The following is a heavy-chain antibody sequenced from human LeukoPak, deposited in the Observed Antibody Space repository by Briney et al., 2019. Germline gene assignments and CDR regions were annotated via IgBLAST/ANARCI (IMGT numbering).Heavy chain of an antibody. D-gene: IGHD7-27*01. J-gene: IGHJ5*02. V-gene: IGHV4-4*07. CDR3: ARVSLTGDRLDP. CDR1: GGSISSYY. Sequence: SETLSLTCTVSGGSISSYYWSWIRQPAGKGLEWIGRIYTSGSTNYNPSLKSRVTMSVDTSKNQFSLKLSSVTAADSAVYYCARVSLTGDRLDPWGQGTLVTVSS. CDR2: IYTSGST.